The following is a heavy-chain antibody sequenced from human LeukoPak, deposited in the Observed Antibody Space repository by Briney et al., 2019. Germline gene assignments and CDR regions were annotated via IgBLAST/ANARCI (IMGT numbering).Heavy chain of an antibody. Sequence: GGSLRLSCAASGFTFSSYAMSWVRQAPGKGLEWVSYISSSSSTIYYADSVKGRFTISRDNAKNSLYLQMNSLRDEDTAVYYCARDLGKIAVAGYFDYWGQGTLVTVSS. CDR1: GFTFSSYA. D-gene: IGHD6-19*01. V-gene: IGHV3-48*02. CDR3: ARDLGKIAVAGYFDY. J-gene: IGHJ4*02. CDR2: ISSSSSTI.